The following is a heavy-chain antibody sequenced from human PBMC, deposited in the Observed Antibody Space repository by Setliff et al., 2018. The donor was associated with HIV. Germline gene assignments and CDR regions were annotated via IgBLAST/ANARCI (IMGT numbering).Heavy chain of an antibody. V-gene: IGHV3-48*04. J-gene: IGHJ4*02. CDR1: GFTFSNAW. CDR2: ISSSSSPI. Sequence: GGSLRLSCGATGFTFSNAWMSWVRQAPGKGLEWISFISSSSSPIYYADSVKGRFTISRDNAKNSLFLQMNSLRAEDTAMYYCARLDFFDSSTYPPYDSWGQGTLVTVSS. D-gene: IGHD3-22*01. CDR3: ARLDFFDSSTYPPYDS.